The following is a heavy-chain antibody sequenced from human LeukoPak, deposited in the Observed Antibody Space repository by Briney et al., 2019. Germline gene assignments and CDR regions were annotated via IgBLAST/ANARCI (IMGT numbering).Heavy chain of an antibody. D-gene: IGHD2-21*01. V-gene: IGHV1-69*13. CDR3: ARDYWGKAWGESPDAFDI. CDR2: IIPIFGTA. J-gene: IGHJ3*02. CDR1: GGTSSSYA. Sequence: SVKVSCKASGGTSSSYAISWVRQAPGQGLEWMGGIIPIFGTANYAQKFQGRVTITADESTSTAYMELSSLRSEDTAVYYCARDYWGKAWGESPDAFDIWGQGTMVTVSS.